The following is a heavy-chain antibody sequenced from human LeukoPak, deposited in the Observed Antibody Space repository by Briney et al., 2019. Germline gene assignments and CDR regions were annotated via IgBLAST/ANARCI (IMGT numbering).Heavy chain of an antibody. V-gene: IGHV4-59*01. CDR3: ARDGNPWNLDV. CDR1: GGSISSYY. Sequence: KASETLSLTCTVSGGSISSYYWSWIRQPPGKGLEWIGYIYYSGSTNYNPSLKSRATISVDTSKNQFSLNLSSVTAADTAVYYCARDGNPWNLDVWGRGTLVTVSS. CDR2: IYYSGST. J-gene: IGHJ2*01. D-gene: IGHD1-14*01.